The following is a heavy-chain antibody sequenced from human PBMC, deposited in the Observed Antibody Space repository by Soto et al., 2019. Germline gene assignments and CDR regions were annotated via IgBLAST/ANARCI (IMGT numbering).Heavy chain of an antibody. V-gene: IGHV3-23*01. J-gene: IGHJ4*02. CDR2: VTGSGGST. Sequence: GGSLRLSCAASGFTFRSYAMVWVRQSPGKGLEWVSAVTGSGGSTYYADSVKGRFTISRDNSENTLYLQMNSLRAEDTAVYYCAKDSDFWSGYYSALDYWGQGTLVTVSS. CDR3: AKDSDFWSGYYSALDY. CDR1: GFTFRSYA. D-gene: IGHD3-3*01.